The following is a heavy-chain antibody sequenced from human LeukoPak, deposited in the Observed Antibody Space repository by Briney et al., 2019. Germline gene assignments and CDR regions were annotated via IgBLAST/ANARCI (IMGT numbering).Heavy chain of an antibody. CDR1: GGSVSGGNYY. CDR2: IYYSGST. J-gene: IGHJ4*02. CDR3: ARRDAGYFDWLLAGGGGDY. V-gene: IGHV4-39*01. D-gene: IGHD3-9*01. Sequence: PSETLSLTCTVSGGSVSGGNYYCSWIRQPPGKGLEWIGSIYYSGSTYYNPSLKSRVTISVDTSKNQFSLKLSSVTAADTAVYYCARRDAGYFDWLLAGGGGDYWGQGTLVTVSS.